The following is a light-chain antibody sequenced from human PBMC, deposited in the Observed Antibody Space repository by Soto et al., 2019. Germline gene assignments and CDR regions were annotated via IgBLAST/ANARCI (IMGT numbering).Light chain of an antibody. Sequence: DIQMTQSPSSVSASVGDRVTITCRARHVINSWLAWYQQKPGKAPKLLIYAASSVQSGVPSRFSGSGSGTEFTLTISSLQPEDSATYFCQQSNSFPRTFGGGTKVEVK. J-gene: IGKJ4*01. CDR1: HVINSW. V-gene: IGKV1-12*01. CDR3: QQSNSFPRT. CDR2: AAS.